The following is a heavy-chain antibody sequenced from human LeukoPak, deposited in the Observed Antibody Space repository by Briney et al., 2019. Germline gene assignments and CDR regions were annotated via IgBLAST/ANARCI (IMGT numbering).Heavy chain of an antibody. CDR1: GYTFATYG. J-gene: IGHJ4*02. CDR2: ISAYNGNT. V-gene: IGHV1-18*01. D-gene: IGHD2-2*01. Sequence: ASVKVSCRASGYTFATYGISWVRQAPGQGLEWMGWISAYNGNTNYAQKLQGRVTMTTDTSTSTAYMELRSLRSDDTAMYYCARRSGYCSSTSCSPGDYWGQRTLVTVST. CDR3: ARRSGYCSSTSCSPGDY.